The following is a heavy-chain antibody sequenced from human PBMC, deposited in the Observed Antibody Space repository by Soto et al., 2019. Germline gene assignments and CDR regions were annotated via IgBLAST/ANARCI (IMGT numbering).Heavy chain of an antibody. D-gene: IGHD2-21*02. CDR3: ARGGHVVVLTAALDS. V-gene: IGHV1-46*01. CDR2: VNPSGGHT. J-gene: IGHJ4*02. Sequence: QVQLMQSGAEVKKPGASVKVSCKASGDTFTDYYIHWVRQAPGQGLEWMGTVNPSGGHTTYAQHYLGRVTMTRDTSNRTLYMEMNSLTSDDTAIYYCARGGHVVVLTAALDSWGQGTLVTVSS. CDR1: GDTFTDYY.